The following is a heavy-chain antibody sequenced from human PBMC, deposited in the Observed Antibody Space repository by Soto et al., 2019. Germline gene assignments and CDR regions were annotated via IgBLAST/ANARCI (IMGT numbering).Heavy chain of an antibody. Sequence: GGSLRLSCAASGFTFSSYAMSWVRQAPGKGLEWVSAISGSGGSTYYADSVKGRFTISRDNSKNTLYLQMNSLRAEDTAVYYCAKLDQYCSGGSCYSIYYMDVWGKGTTVTVSS. D-gene: IGHD2-15*01. CDR3: AKLDQYCSGGSCYSIYYMDV. CDR2: ISGSGGST. V-gene: IGHV3-23*01. CDR1: GFTFSSYA. J-gene: IGHJ6*03.